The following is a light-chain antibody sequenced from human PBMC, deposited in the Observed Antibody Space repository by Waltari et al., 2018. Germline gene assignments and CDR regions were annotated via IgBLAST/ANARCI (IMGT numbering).Light chain of an antibody. V-gene: IGKV3-20*01. CDR3: QQCGSSPFT. Sequence: EIVLTQSPGTLSLSPGERATLSCRARESVSSSHLAWYQQKPGQAPRLLIYAESSRATAIPDRFSGSRSRTGFTLSISRLEPEDVAVYYCQQCGSSPFTFGGGTKVEIK. CDR1: ESVSSSH. CDR2: AES. J-gene: IGKJ4*01.